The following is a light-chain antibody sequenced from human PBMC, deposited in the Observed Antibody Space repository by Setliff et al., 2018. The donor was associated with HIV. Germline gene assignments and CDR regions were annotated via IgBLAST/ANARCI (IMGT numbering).Light chain of an antibody. CDR2: EVS. Sequence: QSALTQPASVSGSPGQWITTSCTGTSSDIGSYDYVSWYQQHPGRAPQLMISEVSNRPSGVSHRFSGSKSGNTASLTISGLQAEDEADYYCSSYTTSATVLFGGGTKVTV. CDR1: SSDIGSYDY. J-gene: IGLJ3*02. CDR3: SSYTTSATVL. V-gene: IGLV2-14*01.